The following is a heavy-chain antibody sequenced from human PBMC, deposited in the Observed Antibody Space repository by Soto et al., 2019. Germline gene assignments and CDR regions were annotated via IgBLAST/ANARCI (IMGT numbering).Heavy chain of an antibody. V-gene: IGHV3-74*01. J-gene: IGHJ6*02. CDR1: GFTCFSYW. CDR3: VRQKVNGSGISDGMDL. Sequence: PGGSLRLSCSASGFTCFSYWMHWVRQGPGKGLVWVSRINNDGSSITYADSVEGRFTISRDNARNKVYLRMRSLRAEDTAVYYCVRQKVNGSGISDGMDLWGHGTTVTV. CDR2: INNDGSSI. D-gene: IGHD3-10*01.